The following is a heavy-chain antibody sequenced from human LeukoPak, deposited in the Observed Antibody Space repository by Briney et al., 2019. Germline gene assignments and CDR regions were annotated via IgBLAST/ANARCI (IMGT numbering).Heavy chain of an antibody. Sequence: GGSLGLSCASSGFTFSRYCMHGVGQAPAKGVEWLAFIRYDGSNKYYADSVKGRFTISRDNSKNTLYLQMNSLRAEDTAVYSCAKDLTVTPGYWGQGTLVTVSS. CDR1: GFTFSRYC. V-gene: IGHV3-30*02. J-gene: IGHJ4*02. CDR2: IRYDGSNK. CDR3: AKDLTVTPGY. D-gene: IGHD4-23*01.